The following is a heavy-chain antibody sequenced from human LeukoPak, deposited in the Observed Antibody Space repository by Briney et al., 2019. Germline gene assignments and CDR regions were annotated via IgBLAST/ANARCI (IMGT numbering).Heavy chain of an antibody. CDR1: GFTFSGSA. V-gene: IGHV3-73*01. J-gene: IGHJ4*02. Sequence: GGSLRLSCAASGFTFSGSAMHWVRQAPGKGLEWVGRIRSKANSYATAYAASRKGRFTISIDDSKNTAYLQMNSLKTEDTAVYYCAKESRGYSGYDLDYWGQGTLVTVSS. D-gene: IGHD5-12*01. CDR3: AKESRGYSGYDLDY. CDR2: IRSKANSYAT.